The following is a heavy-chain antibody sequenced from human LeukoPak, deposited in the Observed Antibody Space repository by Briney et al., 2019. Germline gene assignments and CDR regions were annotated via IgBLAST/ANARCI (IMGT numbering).Heavy chain of an antibody. CDR3: ARGEKGDIVVVVAAYNWFDP. CDR1: GGSISSGGYS. Sequence: SETLSLTCAVSGGSISSGGYSWSWIRQPPGKGLEWIGYIYHSGSTYYNPSLKSRVTISVDTSKNQFSLKLSSVTAADTAVYYCARGEKGDIVVVVAAYNWFDPWGQGTLVTVSS. D-gene: IGHD2-15*01. CDR2: IYHSGST. J-gene: IGHJ5*02. V-gene: IGHV4-30-2*01.